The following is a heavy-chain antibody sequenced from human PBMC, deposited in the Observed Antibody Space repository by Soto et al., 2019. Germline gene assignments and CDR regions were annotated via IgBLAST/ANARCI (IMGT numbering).Heavy chain of an antibody. J-gene: IGHJ4*02. CDR3: ARDHSSSSMDY. CDR2: IYTSGST. V-gene: IGHV4-4*07. CDR1: GGSISSFY. Sequence: SETLSLTXTVSGGSISSFYCNWIRQPAGKGLEWIGRIYTSGSTNYNPSLKSRVTMSVDTSKNLFSLKLSSVTAADTAMYYCARDHSSSSMDYWGQGTLVTVSS. D-gene: IGHD6-6*01.